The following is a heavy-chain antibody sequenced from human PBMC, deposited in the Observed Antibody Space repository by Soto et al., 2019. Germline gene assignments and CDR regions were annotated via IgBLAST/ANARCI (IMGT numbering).Heavy chain of an antibody. D-gene: IGHD3-10*01. CDR1: GFTFSSYS. V-gene: IGHV3-48*01. CDR2: ISSSSSTI. J-gene: IGHJ1*01. Sequence: EVQLVESGGGLVQPGGSLRLSCAASGFTFSSYSMNWVRQAPGKGLEWVSYISSSSSTIYYADSVKGRFTISRDNAKNSLYLQMNSLRAEDTAGYYCARERSGYFQHWGQGTLVTVSS. CDR3: ARERSGYFQH.